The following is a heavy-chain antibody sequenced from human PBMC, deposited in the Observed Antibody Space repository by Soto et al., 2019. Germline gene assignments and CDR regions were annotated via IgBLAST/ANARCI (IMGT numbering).Heavy chain of an antibody. V-gene: IGHV4-59*08. CDR1: GGSISSYY. CDR3: ARPTSIAVAAFDI. CDR2: IYYSGST. J-gene: IGHJ3*02. Sequence: PSETLSLTCTVSGGSISSYYWSWIRQPPGKGLEWIGYIYYSGSTNYNPSLKSRVTISVDTSKNQFSLKLSSVTAADTAVYYCARPTSIAVAAFDIWGQGTMVTVSS. D-gene: IGHD6-19*01.